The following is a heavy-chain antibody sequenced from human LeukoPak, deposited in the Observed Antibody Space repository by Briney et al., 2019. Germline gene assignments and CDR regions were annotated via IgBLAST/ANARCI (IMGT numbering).Heavy chain of an antibody. CDR1: GYISTGNY. Sequence: ASVKVSCKASGYISTGNYIHWVRQAPGQGLEWMGQINPITGITNYAQKFQGRVTMTRDTSITTAYMELSRLTSDDTAVLYCAREVGYSTSYYGRFDPWGQGTLVIVSS. V-gene: IGHV1-2*06. D-gene: IGHD3-10*01. J-gene: IGHJ5*02. CDR2: INPITGIT. CDR3: AREVGYSTSYYGRFDP.